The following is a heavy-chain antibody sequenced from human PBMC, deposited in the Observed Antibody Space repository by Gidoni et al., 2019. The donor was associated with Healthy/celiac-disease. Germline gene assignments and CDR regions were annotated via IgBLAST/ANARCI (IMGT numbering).Heavy chain of an antibody. CDR2: ISGSGGST. J-gene: IGHJ4*02. CDR3: AKFVVRGVIPWEDY. D-gene: IGHD3-10*01. CDR1: GFTFSSYA. Sequence: EVQLLESGGGLVQPGGSLRLSCAASGFTFSSYAMRWVRQAPGKGLEWVSAISGSGGSTYYTDSVKGRFTISRDNSKNTLDLQMNSLRAEDTAVYYCAKFVVRGVIPWEDYWGQGTLVTVSS. V-gene: IGHV3-23*01.